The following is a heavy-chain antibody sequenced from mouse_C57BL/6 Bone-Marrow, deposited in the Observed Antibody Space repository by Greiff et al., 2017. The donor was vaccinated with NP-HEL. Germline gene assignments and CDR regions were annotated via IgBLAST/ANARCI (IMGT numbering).Heavy chain of an antibody. Sequence: VKLMESGAELARPGASVKLSCKASGYTFTSYGISWVKQRTGQGLEWIGEIYPRSGNTYYNEKFKGKATLTADKSSSTAYMELRSLTSEDSAVYFCASARFYYGSSYGYWGQGTTLTVSS. D-gene: IGHD1-1*01. V-gene: IGHV1-81*01. CDR1: GYTFTSYG. CDR2: IYPRSGNT. CDR3: ASARFYYGSSYGY. J-gene: IGHJ2*01.